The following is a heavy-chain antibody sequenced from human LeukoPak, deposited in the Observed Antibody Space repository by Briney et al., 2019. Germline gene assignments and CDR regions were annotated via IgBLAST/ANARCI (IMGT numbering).Heavy chain of an antibody. CDR1: GGSLSSYY. V-gene: IGHV4-59*01. CDR3: AGGGGAGLAD. Sequence: SETLSLTCTISGGSLSSYYWTWARQPPGKGLEWIGYIYSSGSTNYNPSLKSRVTISIDTSKNQFSLNLSSVTAADTAVYYCAGGGGAGLADWGQGALVTVSS. J-gene: IGHJ4*02. CDR2: IYSSGST. D-gene: IGHD4-23*01.